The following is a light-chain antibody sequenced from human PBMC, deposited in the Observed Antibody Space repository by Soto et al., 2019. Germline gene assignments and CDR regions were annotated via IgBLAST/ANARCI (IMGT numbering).Light chain of an antibody. CDR3: QERTGWPPWT. V-gene: IGKV3-11*01. CDR1: QSVSLS. Sequence: EIVLTQSPATLSLSPGGRATLSCRASQSVSLSLAWYQQKPGQAPRLLIYDASKRASGFPARFSGSGSGTDFTLTISSLEPGDFAVYYCQERTGWPPWTFGQGTKVEIE. J-gene: IGKJ1*01. CDR2: DAS.